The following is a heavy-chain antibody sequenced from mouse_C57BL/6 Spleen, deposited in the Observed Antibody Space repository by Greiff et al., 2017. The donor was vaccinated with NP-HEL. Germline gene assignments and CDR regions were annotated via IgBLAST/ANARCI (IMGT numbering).Heavy chain of an antibody. J-gene: IGHJ1*03. D-gene: IGHD2-5*01. V-gene: IGHV1-9*01. CDR2: ILPGSGST. Sequence: VKLMESGAELMKPGASVKLSCKATGYTFTGYWIEWVKQRPGHGLEWIGEILPGSGSTNYNEKFKGKATFTADTYSNTAYMQLSSLSTEDSAIYYCAIYSNYGYFDVWGTGTTVTVSS. CDR1: GYTFTGYW. CDR3: AIYSNYGYFDV.